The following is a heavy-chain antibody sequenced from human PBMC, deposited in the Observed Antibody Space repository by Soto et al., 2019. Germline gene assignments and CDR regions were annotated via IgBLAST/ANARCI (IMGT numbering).Heavy chain of an antibody. V-gene: IGHV4-34*01. CDR3: ARAHIVVVPAASRPVYYYYYMDV. D-gene: IGHD2-2*01. J-gene: IGHJ6*03. CDR2: INHSGST. CDR1: GGSFSGYY. Sequence: SETLSLTCAVYGGSFSGYYWSWIRQPPGKGLEWIGEINHSGSTNYNPSLKGRVTISVDTSKNQFSLKLSSVTAADTAVYYCARAHIVVVPAASRPVYYYYYMDVWGKGTTVTVSS.